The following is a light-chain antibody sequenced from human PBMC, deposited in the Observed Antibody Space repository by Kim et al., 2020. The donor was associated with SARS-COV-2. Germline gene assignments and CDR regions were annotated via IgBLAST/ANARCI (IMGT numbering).Light chain of an antibody. V-gene: IGLV3-1*01. J-gene: IGLJ2*01. CDR1: ELGDKY. CDR2: QDS. Sequence: SEAPEQPASVTGAGEELGDKYAGWYQQKPGQSPVLVIYQDSRRPSGIPVRFSGANSGNTATLTISGTQAMDEADYYCQAWDSSTVVFGGGTQLTVL. CDR3: QAWDSSTVV.